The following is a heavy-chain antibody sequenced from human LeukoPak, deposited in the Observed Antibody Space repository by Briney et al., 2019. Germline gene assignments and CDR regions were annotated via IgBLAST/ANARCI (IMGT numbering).Heavy chain of an antibody. V-gene: IGHV3-23*01. CDR3: AKVKWKLIGYFDY. D-gene: IGHD1-20*01. CDR2: ISASGSAT. J-gene: IGHJ4*02. CDR1: GFIFSNYG. Sequence: GGSLRLSCAASGFIFSNYGMNWVRQAPGKGLEWVAAISASGSATSYADSVKGRFTNSRDDSKNTLFLQMNSLRAEDTAVYFCAKVKWKLIGYFDYWGQGTLVTVSS.